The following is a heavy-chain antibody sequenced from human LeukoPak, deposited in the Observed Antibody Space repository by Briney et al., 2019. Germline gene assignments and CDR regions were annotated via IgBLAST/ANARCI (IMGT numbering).Heavy chain of an antibody. CDR1: GYTFTSYG. J-gene: IGHJ6*03. CDR2: ISAYNGNT. Sequence: ASVKVSCKASGYTFTSYGISWVRQAPGQGLEWMGWISAYNGNTNYAQKLQGRVTMTTDTSTSTAYMGLRSLRSDDTGVYYCARDARTALIDHYYMDVWGKGTTVT. D-gene: IGHD2-21*02. CDR3: ARDARTALIDHYYMDV. V-gene: IGHV1-18*01.